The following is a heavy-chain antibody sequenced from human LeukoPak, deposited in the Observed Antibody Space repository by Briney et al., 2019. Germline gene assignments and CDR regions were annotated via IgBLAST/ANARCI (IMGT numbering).Heavy chain of an antibody. CDR1: GVSISSYY. Sequence: PSETLSLTCTASGVSISSYYWSWIRQPAGKRLEGIGRIYTSGSTNYNPSLKSRVTMSVDTSENQFSLKLSSVTAADTAVYYCARGRCGFTRCMLTFHHYYMDVWGKGTTVTVSS. CDR2: IYTSGST. J-gene: IGHJ6*03. V-gene: IGHV4-4*07. CDR3: ARGRCGFTRCMLTFHHYYMDV. D-gene: IGHD2-8*01.